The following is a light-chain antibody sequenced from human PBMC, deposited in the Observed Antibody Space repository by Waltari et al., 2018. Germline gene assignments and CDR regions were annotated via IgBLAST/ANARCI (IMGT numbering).Light chain of an antibody. CDR1: RANHGSNS. J-gene: IGLJ2*01. CDR2: RDY. Sequence: QSVLTQPPSASGTPGQRVSLPCSGSRANHGSNSVNWYQQLPGTAPKLLIYRDYQRPSGVPDRFSGSKSGTSASLAISWLQSEDEADYYCAAWDDSLNAVIFGGGTKLTVL. V-gene: IGLV1-44*01. CDR3: AAWDDSLNAVI.